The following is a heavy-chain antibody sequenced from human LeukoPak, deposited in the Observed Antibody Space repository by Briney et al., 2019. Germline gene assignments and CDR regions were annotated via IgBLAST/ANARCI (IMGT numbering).Heavy chain of an antibody. Sequence: SETLSLTCTVSGGSISSSSYYWGWIRQPPGKGLEWIGSIYYSGSTYYNPSLKSRVTISVDTSKNQFSLKLGSVTAADTAVYYCAREDQLLTGWFDPWGQGTLVTVSS. D-gene: IGHD2-2*01. CDR1: GGSISSSSYY. CDR3: AREDQLLTGWFDP. CDR2: IYYSGST. J-gene: IGHJ5*02. V-gene: IGHV4-39*07.